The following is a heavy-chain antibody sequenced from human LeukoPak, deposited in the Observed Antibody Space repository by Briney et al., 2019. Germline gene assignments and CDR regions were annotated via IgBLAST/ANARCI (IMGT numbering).Heavy chain of an antibody. CDR1: GGTFSSYA. CDR2: IIPILGIA. D-gene: IGHD1-26*01. V-gene: IGHV1-69*04. J-gene: IGHJ6*02. Sequence: ASAKVSCKASGGTFSSYAISWVRQAPGQGLEWMGRIIPILGIANYAQKFQGRVTITADKSTSTAYMELSSLRSEDTAVYYCARDRIVGATEYYYYYGMDVWGQGTTVTVSS. CDR3: ARDRIVGATEYYYYYGMDV.